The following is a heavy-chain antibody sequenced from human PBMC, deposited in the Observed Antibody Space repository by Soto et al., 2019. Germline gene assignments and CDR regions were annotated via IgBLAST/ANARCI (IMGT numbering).Heavy chain of an antibody. CDR1: GYIFVIYG. V-gene: IGHV1-18*01. CDR2: ISPYTGNT. Sequence: ASVKVSCKASGYIFVIYGIALVRQAPGQGLEWMGWISPYTGNTHSATKVQGRLTMTTDTSTSTAYMDLGSLTSDDTAVYYCVMVDNYVTPTPQDVWGQGTTVTVSS. J-gene: IGHJ6*02. D-gene: IGHD3-16*01. CDR3: VMVDNYVTPTPQDV.